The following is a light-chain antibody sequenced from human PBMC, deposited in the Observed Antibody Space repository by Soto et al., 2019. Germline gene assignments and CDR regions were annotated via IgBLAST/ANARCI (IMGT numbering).Light chain of an antibody. V-gene: IGKV1-5*01. J-gene: IGKJ1*01. Sequence: DIQMTQSPSTLSASVGDRVTITCRASENIKNWLAWYQQTAGKAPKVLISDASRLEAGVPSRFSGSGSGTDFTLTITSLQTDDFGTYYCQQYDVHPKTFGQGTK. CDR3: QQYDVHPKT. CDR1: ENIKNW. CDR2: DAS.